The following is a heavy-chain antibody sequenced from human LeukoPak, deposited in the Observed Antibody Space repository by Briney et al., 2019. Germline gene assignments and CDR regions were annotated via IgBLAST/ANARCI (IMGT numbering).Heavy chain of an antibody. J-gene: IGHJ4*02. CDR3: ASLPWLVRWVYY. Sequence: GGSLRLSCAASGFTFSSYTMNWVRQAPGKGLEWVSSISSSSTYIYYADSLKGRFTISRDNAKNSLYLQMNSLSAEDTAVYYCASLPWLVRWVYYWGQGTLVTVSS. CDR1: GFTFSSYT. D-gene: IGHD6-19*01. CDR2: ISSSSTYI. V-gene: IGHV3-21*01.